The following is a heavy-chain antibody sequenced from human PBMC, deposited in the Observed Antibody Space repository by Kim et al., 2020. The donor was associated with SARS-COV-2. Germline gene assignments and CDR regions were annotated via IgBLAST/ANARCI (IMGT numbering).Heavy chain of an antibody. CDR2: IYSGGST. V-gene: IGHV3-66*02. D-gene: IGHD3-16*01. J-gene: IGHJ6*02. CDR3: ARKMYYDYVWGSYGPASFLHHYYGMEV. Sequence: GGSLRLSCAASGFTVSSNYMSWVRQAPGKGLEWVSVIYSGGSTYYADSVKGRFTISRDNSKNTLYLQMNSLRAEDTAVYYCARKMYYDYVWGSYGPASFLHHYYGMEVWGQGTTVTVSS. CDR1: GFTVSSNY.